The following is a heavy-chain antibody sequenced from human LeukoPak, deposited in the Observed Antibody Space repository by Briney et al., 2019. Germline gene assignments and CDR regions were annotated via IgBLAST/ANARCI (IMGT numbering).Heavy chain of an antibody. CDR1: GFTFSSYS. Sequence: GGSLRLSCAASGFTFSSYSMNWVRQAPGKGLEWVSYISSSGSTIYYADSVKGRFTISRDNAKNSLYLQMNSLRAEGTAVYYCARIQLTVTTSDYWGQGTLVTVSS. CDR2: ISSSGSTI. V-gene: IGHV3-48*04. D-gene: IGHD4-17*01. CDR3: ARIQLTVTTSDY. J-gene: IGHJ4*02.